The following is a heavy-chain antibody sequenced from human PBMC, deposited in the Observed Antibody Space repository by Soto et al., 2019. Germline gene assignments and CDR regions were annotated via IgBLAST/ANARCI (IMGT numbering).Heavy chain of an antibody. Sequence: QVQLVESGGGVVQPGRSLRLSCAASGFTFSSYAMHWVRQAPGKGLEWVAVISYDGSNKYYADSVKGRFTISRDNSKNTLYLQMNSLRAEDTAVYYCARDARIAARSGVYWGQGTLVTVSS. CDR1: GFTFSSYA. CDR2: ISYDGSNK. J-gene: IGHJ4*02. CDR3: ARDARIAARSGVY. V-gene: IGHV3-30-3*01. D-gene: IGHD6-6*01.